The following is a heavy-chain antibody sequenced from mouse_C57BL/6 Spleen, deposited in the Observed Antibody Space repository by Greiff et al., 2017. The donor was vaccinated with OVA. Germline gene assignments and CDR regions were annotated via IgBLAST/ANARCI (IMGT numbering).Heavy chain of an antibody. CDR2: IHPNSGST. Sequence: QVHVKQPGAELVKPGASVKLSCKASGYTFTSYWMHWVKQRPGQGLEWIGMIHPNSGSTNYNEKFKSKATLTVDKSSSTAYMQLSSLTSEDSAVYYCAREGSGNLPWFAYWGQGTLVTVSA. V-gene: IGHV1-64*01. J-gene: IGHJ3*01. D-gene: IGHD1-3*01. CDR1: GYTFTSYW. CDR3: AREGSGNLPWFAY.